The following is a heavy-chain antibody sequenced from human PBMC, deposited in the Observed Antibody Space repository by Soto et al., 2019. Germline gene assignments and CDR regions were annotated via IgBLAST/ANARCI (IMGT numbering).Heavy chain of an antibody. CDR3: ARTPRLLDS. D-gene: IGHD6-6*01. Sequence: AGSLRLSCAASGFTFSHFWMNWVRQAPGKGLEWVAYIRADGRETNRVDSVKGRFTISRDNAKNSLFLKMNSMRAEDTAVYYCARTPRLLDSWGQGTMVTVSS. CDR1: GFTFSHFW. J-gene: IGHJ4*02. CDR2: IRADGRET. V-gene: IGHV3-7*01.